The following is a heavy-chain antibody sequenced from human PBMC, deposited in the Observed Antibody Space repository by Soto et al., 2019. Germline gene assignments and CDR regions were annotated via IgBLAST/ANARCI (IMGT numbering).Heavy chain of an antibody. J-gene: IGHJ4*02. CDR1: GGSISSSSYY. V-gene: IGHV4-39*01. D-gene: IGHD3-22*01. Sequence: PSETLSLTCTVSGGSISSSSYYWGWIRQPPGKGLEWIGSIYYSGSTYYNPSLKSRVTISVDTSKNQFSLRLSSVTAADTAVYYCARRFWLLLPYYFDYWGQGTLVTVSS. CDR2: IYYSGST. CDR3: ARRFWLLLPYYFDY.